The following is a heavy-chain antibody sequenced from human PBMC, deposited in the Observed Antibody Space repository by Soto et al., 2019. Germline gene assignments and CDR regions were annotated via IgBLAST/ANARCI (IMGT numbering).Heavy chain of an antibody. CDR2: IWYDGSNK. CDR3: ARDGGFRYGGYVGAFDI. CDR1: GFTFSSYG. V-gene: IGHV3-33*01. Sequence: QVQLVESGGGVVQPGRSLRLSCAASGFTFSSYGMHWVRQAPGKGLEWVAVIWYDGSNKYYADSVKGRFTISRDNSKNTLYLQMNSLRAEDTAVYYCARDGGFRYGGYVGAFDIWGQGTMVTVSS. J-gene: IGHJ3*02. D-gene: IGHD5-12*01.